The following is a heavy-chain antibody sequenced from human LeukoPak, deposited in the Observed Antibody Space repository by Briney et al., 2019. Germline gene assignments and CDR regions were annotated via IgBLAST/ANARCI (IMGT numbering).Heavy chain of an antibody. J-gene: IGHJ5*02. CDR2: INAGNGNT. V-gene: IGHV1-3*01. D-gene: IGHD6-19*01. Sequence: GASVKVSCKASGYTFTSYAMNWVRQAPGQRLEWMGWINAGNGNTKYSQKFQGRVTITRDTSASTAYMELSSLRSEDTAVYYCARDRVAVAGKGRWFDPWGQGTLVTVSS. CDR3: ARDRVAVAGKGRWFDP. CDR1: GYTFTSYA.